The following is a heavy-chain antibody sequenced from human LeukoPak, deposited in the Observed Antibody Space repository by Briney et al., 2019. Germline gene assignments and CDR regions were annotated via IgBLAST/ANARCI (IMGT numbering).Heavy chain of an antibody. CDR2: ISGGGGST. J-gene: IGHJ4*02. V-gene: IGHV3-23*01. CDR1: GFTFSSYG. D-gene: IGHD2-2*01. Sequence: PGGSLRLSCAASGFTFSSYGMSWVRQAPGKGLEWVSGISGGGGSTYYADSVKGRFTISRDNSKNTLYLQMNSLRAEDTAVHYCAKDSRAPATAINWGQGTLVTVSS. CDR3: AKDSRAPATAIN.